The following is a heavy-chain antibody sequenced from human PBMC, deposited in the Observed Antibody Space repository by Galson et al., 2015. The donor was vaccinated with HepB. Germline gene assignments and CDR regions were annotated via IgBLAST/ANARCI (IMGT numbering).Heavy chain of an antibody. D-gene: IGHD6-13*01. V-gene: IGHV3-48*01. CDR3: ARDEGYSSSSLYFQH. CDR1: GFTFSSYS. Sequence: SLRLSCAASGFTFSSYSMNWVRQAPGKGLEWVSYISSSSITIYYADSVKGRFTISRDNAKNSLYLQMNSLRAEDTAVYYCARDEGYSSSSLYFQHWGQGTLVTVSS. CDR2: ISSSSITI. J-gene: IGHJ1*01.